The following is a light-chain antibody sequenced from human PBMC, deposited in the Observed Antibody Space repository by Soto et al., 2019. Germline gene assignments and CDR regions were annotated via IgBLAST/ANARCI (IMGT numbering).Light chain of an antibody. CDR3: SSYTSSSTYV. Sequence: QSALTQPASVSGSPGQSITISCTGTSSDVGGSNYVSWYQQHPGKAPKLIIFDVSHRPSGFSNRFSRSKSGNTAALTISGLQAEDEADYYCSSYTSSSTYVFGAGTKVTVL. CDR2: DVS. CDR1: SSDVGGSNY. V-gene: IGLV2-14*03. J-gene: IGLJ1*01.